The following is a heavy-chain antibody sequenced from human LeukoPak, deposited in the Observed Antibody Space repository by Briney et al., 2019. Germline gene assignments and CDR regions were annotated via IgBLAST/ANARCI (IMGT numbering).Heavy chain of an antibody. Sequence: SVKVSCKASGGTFSSYAISWVRQAPGQGLEWMGRIIPILGIANYARKFQGRVTITADKSTSTAYMELSSLRSEDTAVYYCARVYYDSSATGGLVYWGQGTLVTVSS. CDR3: ARVYYDSSATGGLVY. CDR2: IIPILGIA. CDR1: GGTFSSYA. V-gene: IGHV1-69*04. D-gene: IGHD3-22*01. J-gene: IGHJ4*02.